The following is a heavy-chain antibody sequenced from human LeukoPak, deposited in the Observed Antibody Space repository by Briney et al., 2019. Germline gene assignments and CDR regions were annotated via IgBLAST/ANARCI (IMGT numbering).Heavy chain of an antibody. Sequence: PSQTLSLTCTVSGGSISSGSYTWSWIRQPAGTGLEWIGRFYISGSTNYNPSLKSRVTISVDTSKNQFSLKLSSVTAADTALYFCAREVIAAHNWFDPWGQGTLVTVSS. CDR2: FYISGST. D-gene: IGHD6-6*01. CDR1: GGSISSGSYT. V-gene: IGHV4-61*02. CDR3: AREVIAAHNWFDP. J-gene: IGHJ5*02.